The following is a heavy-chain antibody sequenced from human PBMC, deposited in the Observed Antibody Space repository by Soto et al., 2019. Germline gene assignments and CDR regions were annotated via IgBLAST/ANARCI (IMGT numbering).Heavy chain of an antibody. CDR3: VRSGGYCSRTSCRRFDY. J-gene: IGHJ4*02. D-gene: IGHD2-2*01. CDR1: EFTFSSYA. Sequence: GGSLRLSCAASEFTFSSYAMSWVRQAPGKGLEWVSTINGSGGSTYYADSVKGRFTISRDNSKNTLYLQMNSLRAEETAVYYCVRSGGYCSRTSCRRFDYWGQGTLVTVSS. V-gene: IGHV3-23*01. CDR2: INGSGGST.